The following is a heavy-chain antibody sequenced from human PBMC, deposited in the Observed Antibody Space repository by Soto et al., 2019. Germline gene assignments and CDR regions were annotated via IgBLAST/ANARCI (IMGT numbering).Heavy chain of an antibody. Sequence: ASVKVSCKASGYTFTSYAMHWVSQAPGQRLEWMGRINAGNGNTKYSQKFQGRVTITRDTSASTAYMELSSLRSEDTSVYYCARDLRGPRDIVVVPAAISRYYFDYWGQGTLVTVSS. V-gene: IGHV1-3*01. J-gene: IGHJ4*02. CDR2: INAGNGNT. D-gene: IGHD2-2*02. CDR3: ARDLRGPRDIVVVPAAISRYYFDY. CDR1: GYTFTSYA.